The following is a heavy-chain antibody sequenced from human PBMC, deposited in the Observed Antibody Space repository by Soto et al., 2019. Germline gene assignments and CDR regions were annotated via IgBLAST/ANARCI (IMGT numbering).Heavy chain of an antibody. Sequence: GGSLRLSCAASAFTFSIYGMHWVRQAPGKGLEWVAVISYDGSDKYYADSVKGRFTISRDNSKNTLYLQINSLRAEDTAFYYCAKDILKGGGSSGCSDYWGQGTLVTVSS. J-gene: IGHJ4*02. V-gene: IGHV3-30*18. CDR2: ISYDGSDK. CDR1: AFTFSIYG. CDR3: AKDILKGGGSSGCSDY. D-gene: IGHD6-19*01.